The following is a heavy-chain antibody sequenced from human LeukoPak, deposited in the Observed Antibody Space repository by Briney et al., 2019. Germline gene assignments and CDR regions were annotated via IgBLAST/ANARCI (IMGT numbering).Heavy chain of an antibody. CDR2: ISSNGGNI. CDR1: GFTFSSYA. J-gene: IGHJ4*02. CDR3: AKDARRTFGLSSGLYRGSYYFDY. D-gene: IGHD6-19*01. V-gene: IGHV3-64*01. Sequence: GGSLRLSCAASGFTFSSYAMHWVRQAPGKGLEYVSVISSNGGNIYYANSVKGRFTISRDNSKNTLYLQMGSLRPEDMAVYYCAKDARRTFGLSSGLYRGSYYFDYWGQGTLVTVSS.